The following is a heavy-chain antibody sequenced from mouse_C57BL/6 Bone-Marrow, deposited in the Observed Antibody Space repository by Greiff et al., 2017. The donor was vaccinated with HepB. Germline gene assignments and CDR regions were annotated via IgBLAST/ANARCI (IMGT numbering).Heavy chain of an antibody. CDR2: IYPGSGNT. CDR1: GYTFTDYY. V-gene: IGHV1-76*01. J-gene: IGHJ4*01. D-gene: IGHD2-1*01. CDR3: ARGDLWYRRAMDY. Sequence: QVQLQQSGAELVRPGASVKLSCKASGYTFTDYYINWVKQRPGQGLEWIARIYPGSGNTYYNEKFKGKATLTAEKSSSTAYMQLSSLTSEDSAVYFCARGDLWYRRAMDYWGQGTSVTVSS.